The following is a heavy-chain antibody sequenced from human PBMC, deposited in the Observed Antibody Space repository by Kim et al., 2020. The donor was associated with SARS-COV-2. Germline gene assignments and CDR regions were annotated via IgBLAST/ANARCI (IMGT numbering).Heavy chain of an antibody. V-gene: IGHV3-53*04. J-gene: IGHJ6*02. Sequence: GGSLRLSCAASGFTVSSDYMNWVRQAPGRGLVWVSVIYSGGATYYADFAEGRFSTSRHGYNNKASFQLNGRRVEDTAAYYCARDHGHRIGMSVWGQGTT. CDR2: IYSGGAT. CDR3: ARDHGHRIGMSV. CDR1: GFTVSSDY.